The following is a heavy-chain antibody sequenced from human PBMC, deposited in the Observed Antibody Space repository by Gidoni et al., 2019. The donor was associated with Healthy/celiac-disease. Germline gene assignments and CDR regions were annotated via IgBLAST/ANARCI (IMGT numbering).Heavy chain of an antibody. Sequence: QVQLQESGPGLVKPSQTLSLTCTVSGGSISSGGYYWRWIRQHPGKGLEWIGYIYYSGSTYYNPSLKSRVTISVDTSKNQFSLKLSSVTAADTAVYYCARGIYYDYIWGSYRQPNASYYFDYWGQGTLVTVSS. CDR3: ARGIYYDYIWGSYRQPNASYYFDY. CDR2: IYYSGST. V-gene: IGHV4-31*03. D-gene: IGHD3-16*02. J-gene: IGHJ4*02. CDR1: GGSISSGGYY.